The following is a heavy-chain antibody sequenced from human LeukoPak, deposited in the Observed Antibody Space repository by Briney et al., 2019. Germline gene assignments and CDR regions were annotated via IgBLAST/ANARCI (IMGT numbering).Heavy chain of an antibody. CDR2: IWYDGRTK. V-gene: IGHV3-33*01. D-gene: IGHD6-19*01. Sequence: GGSLRLSCAASGFTLSNYGMHWVRQAPGKGLEWVALIWYDGRTKFHADSVKGRFTISRDNSKNTLYLQVDSLRDEDTAVYYCAREWGRIAVAGGPGYWGQGTRVTVSS. CDR3: AREWGRIAVAGGPGY. J-gene: IGHJ4*02. CDR1: GFTLSNYG.